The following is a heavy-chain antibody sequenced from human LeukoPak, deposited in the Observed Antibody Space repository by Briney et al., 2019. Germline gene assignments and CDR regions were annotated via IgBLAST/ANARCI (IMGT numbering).Heavy chain of an antibody. D-gene: IGHD3-10*01. CDR3: ARCPVTMVRGVIIVDAFDI. CDR2: IIPIFGTA. CDR1: GGTFSSYA. Sequence: SVKVSCKASGGTFSSYAISWVRQAPGQGLEWMGGIIPIFGTANYAQKFQGRVTITADESTSTAYMELSSLRSEDTAVYYCARCPVTMVRGVIIVDAFDIWRQGTMVTVSS. V-gene: IGHV1-69*01. J-gene: IGHJ3*02.